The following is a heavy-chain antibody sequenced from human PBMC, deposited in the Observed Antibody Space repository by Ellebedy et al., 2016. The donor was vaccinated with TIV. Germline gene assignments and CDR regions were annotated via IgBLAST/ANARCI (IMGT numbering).Heavy chain of an antibody. J-gene: IGHJ3*02. Sequence: ASVKVSCXASGYTFTGYYMHWVRQAPGQGLEWMGWINPNSGGTNYAQKFQGRVTMTRDTSISTAYMELSRLRSDDTAMYYCARGEVGATAAFDIWGQGTMVTVSS. V-gene: IGHV1-2*02. CDR2: INPNSGGT. D-gene: IGHD1-26*01. CDR3: ARGEVGATAAFDI. CDR1: GYTFTGYY.